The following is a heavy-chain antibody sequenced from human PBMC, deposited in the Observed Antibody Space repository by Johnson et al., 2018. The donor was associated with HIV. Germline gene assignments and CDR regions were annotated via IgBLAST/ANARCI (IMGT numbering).Heavy chain of an antibody. J-gene: IGHJ3*02. Sequence: VQLVESGGGLVQPGRSLRLSCAASGFTFDDYAMHWVRQAPGKGLEWVSGISWNSGSIGYADSVKGRFTISRDNSKNTLYLQMNSLRAEDTAVYFCARSPQIVVVTSVHDAFDIWGQGTRVIVSS. D-gene: IGHD2-21*02. CDR2: ISWNSGSI. CDR3: ARSPQIVVVTSVHDAFDI. CDR1: GFTFDDYA. V-gene: IGHV3-9*01.